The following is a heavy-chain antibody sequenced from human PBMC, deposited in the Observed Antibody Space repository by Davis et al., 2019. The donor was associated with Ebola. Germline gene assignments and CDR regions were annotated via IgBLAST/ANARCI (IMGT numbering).Heavy chain of an antibody. CDR1: GFIFSSYV. CDR3: VKDTSNIWFDI. Sequence: GESLKISCAASGFIFSSYVMSWVRQAPGKGLEWVSTLGTSADTYYADSVKGRFTISRDNSKNTLYLQMNGLRVEDTAIYFCVKDTSNIWFDIWGQGTNVTVSS. D-gene: IGHD1-26*01. V-gene: IGHV3-23*01. CDR2: LGTSADT. J-gene: IGHJ3*02.